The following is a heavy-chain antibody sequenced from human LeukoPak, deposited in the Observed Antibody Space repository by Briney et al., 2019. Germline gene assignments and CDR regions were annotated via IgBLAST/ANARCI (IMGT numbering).Heavy chain of an antibody. CDR3: TRIYYDSSGPDY. CDR1: GLTFSSVW. V-gene: IGHV3-15*01. Sequence: GGSLRLSCGASGLTFSSVWMTWVRQAPGKGLEWVGLIKDKTDGGTTDYAAPVRGRFTISRDDSKNTLFLEMNSLKTEDTAVYYCTRIYYDSSGPDYWGQGTLVTVSS. D-gene: IGHD3-22*01. J-gene: IGHJ4*02. CDR2: IKDKTDGGTT.